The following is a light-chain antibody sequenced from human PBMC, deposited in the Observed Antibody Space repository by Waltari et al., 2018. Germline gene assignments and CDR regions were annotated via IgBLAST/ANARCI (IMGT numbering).Light chain of an antibody. Sequence: DIQMTQSPSTLSASVGDRVTITCRASQSTSSFLAWYQQKPGKAPKLLIYKASSLESGVPSRFSGSGSGTEFTLTISMLQPDDFATYYCQQYNTYPWTFGQGTKVEIK. CDR1: QSTSSF. J-gene: IGKJ1*01. V-gene: IGKV1-5*03. CDR3: QQYNTYPWT. CDR2: KAS.